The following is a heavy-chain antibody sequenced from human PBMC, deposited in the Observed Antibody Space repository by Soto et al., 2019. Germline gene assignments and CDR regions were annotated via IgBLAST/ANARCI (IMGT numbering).Heavy chain of an antibody. D-gene: IGHD1-1*01. J-gene: IGHJ4*02. CDR1: GYTFTSYG. Sequence: QVHLVQSGAEVKKPGASVKVSCKASGYTFTSYGITWVRQAPGQGLEWMGWISAHNGNTDYAQKLQGRGIVTRDTSTSTAYMELRSLISDDAAVYYCARGRYGDYWGQGALVTGSS. V-gene: IGHV1-18*01. CDR2: ISAHNGNT. CDR3: ARGRYGDY.